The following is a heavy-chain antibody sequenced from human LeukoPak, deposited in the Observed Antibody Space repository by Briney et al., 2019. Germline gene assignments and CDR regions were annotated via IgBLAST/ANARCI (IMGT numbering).Heavy chain of an antibody. V-gene: IGHV1-2*02. CDR1: GYTFTGYY. J-gene: IGHJ3*02. CDR3: ARGGESRYCSGGSCYPRIPFDI. Sequence: ASVKVSCKASGYTFTGYYMHWVRQAPGQGLEWVGWINPNKGGTNYAHHSQGRVTMTRDTSISTAYMELSRLRSDDTAVYYCARGGESRYCSGGSCYPRIPFDIWGQGTMVTVSS. D-gene: IGHD2-15*01. CDR2: INPNKGGT.